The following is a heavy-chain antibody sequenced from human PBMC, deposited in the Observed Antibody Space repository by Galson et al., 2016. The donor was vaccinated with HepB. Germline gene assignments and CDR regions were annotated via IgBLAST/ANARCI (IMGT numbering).Heavy chain of an antibody. J-gene: IGHJ3*01. CDR2: INQDGSEK. CDR3: ARDPNGDYFGAFDF. V-gene: IGHV3-7*03. Sequence: SLRLSCAASGFTFSSYLMSWVRQAPGKGLEWVANINQDGSEKYHVDSVKGRFTISRDNADNSLYLQMNSLRAEDTAVYYCARDPNGDYFGAFDFWGQGTMVTVSS. CDR1: GFTFSSYL. D-gene: IGHD4-17*01.